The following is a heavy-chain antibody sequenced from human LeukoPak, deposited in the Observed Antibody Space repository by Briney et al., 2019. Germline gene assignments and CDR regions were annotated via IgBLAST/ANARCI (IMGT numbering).Heavy chain of an antibody. V-gene: IGHV1-2*02. Sequence: ASVTVSCKASGYTFTDYYMHWVRQAPGQGLEWMGWINPHSGGTNYVQKFQGRVTMTRDTSISTAYMELSRLRSDDTAVFYCARGPGGFTGHHGELPDYWGQGTLVTVSS. D-gene: IGHD2-8*02. CDR2: INPHSGGT. J-gene: IGHJ4*02. CDR3: ARGPGGFTGHHGELPDY. CDR1: GYTFTDYY.